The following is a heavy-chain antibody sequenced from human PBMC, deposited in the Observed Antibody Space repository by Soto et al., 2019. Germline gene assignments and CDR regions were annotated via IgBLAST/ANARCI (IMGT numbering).Heavy chain of an antibody. D-gene: IGHD2-15*01. J-gene: IGHJ4*01. CDR1: GFTFDDYA. V-gene: IGHV3-9*01. CDR3: VKDSYADFHRVLSTAEYFFDY. CDR2: ITWNSGKI. Sequence: GGSLRLSCTASGFTFDDYAMHWVRQGPGRGLEWVSGITWNSGKIAYADSVKGRFTIARDDDNNSLYLQMNSLRPEDTALYYCVKDSYADFHRVLSTAEYFFDYWGRGTLVTVSS.